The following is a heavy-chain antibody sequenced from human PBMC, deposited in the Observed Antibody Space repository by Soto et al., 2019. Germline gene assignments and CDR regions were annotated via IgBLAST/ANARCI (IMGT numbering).Heavy chain of an antibody. Sequence: QVQLVESGGGVVQPGRSLRLSCAGSGFTFRWFGMNWVRQAPGKGLEWVARISNDGSNEYYVDSVKGRFTISRDNSKNTLYLQMDSLRAEDTAVYYRAKGEVRGIIPSYFDYWGLGTLVTVSS. CDR3: AKGEVRGIIPSYFDY. J-gene: IGHJ4*02. V-gene: IGHV3-30*18. CDR1: GFTFRWFG. CDR2: ISNDGSNE. D-gene: IGHD3-10*01.